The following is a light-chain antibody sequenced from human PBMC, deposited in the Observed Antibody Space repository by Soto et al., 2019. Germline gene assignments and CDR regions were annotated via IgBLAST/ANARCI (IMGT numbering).Light chain of an antibody. Sequence: HSALTQPASVSGSPGQSITISCTGTNSDIASYNRVSWYQQYPGEAPKLLTYEGTKRPSGVSLRFSASKYGNTASLTISALRHEDEADYFCCSFAGHNVPYLFATGTKVTV. CDR2: EGT. J-gene: IGLJ1*01. CDR3: CSFAGHNVPYL. CDR1: NSDIASYNR. V-gene: IGLV2-23*01.